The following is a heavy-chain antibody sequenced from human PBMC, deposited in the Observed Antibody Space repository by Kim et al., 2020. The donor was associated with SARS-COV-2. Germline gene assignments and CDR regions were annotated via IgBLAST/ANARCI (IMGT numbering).Heavy chain of an antibody. D-gene: IGHD1-7*01. V-gene: IGHV3-23*01. J-gene: IGHJ4*02. CDR3: AKDLAHNWNYLETFGY. CDR1: GFTFSSYA. CDR2: ISGSGGST. Sequence: GGSLRLSCAASGFTFSSYAMSWVRQAPGKGLEWVSAISGSGGSTYYADSVKGRFTISRDNSKNTLYLQMNSLRAEDTAVYYCAKDLAHNWNYLETFGYWGQGTLVTVSS.